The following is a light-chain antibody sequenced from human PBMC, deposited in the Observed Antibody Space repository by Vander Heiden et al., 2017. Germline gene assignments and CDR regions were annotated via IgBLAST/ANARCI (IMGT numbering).Light chain of an antibody. J-gene: IGKJ2*01. V-gene: IGKV3-11*01. Sequence: EIVLPQSPATLSLSPGQTATISCRASQSISSYLAWYQQKPGQAPRLISYEASNRATGTPARFSGSGSGTDFTLTISSLEPEDFVVYYCQQRSNWPPETFGQGTKLEIK. CDR2: EAS. CDR3: QQRSNWPPET. CDR1: QSISSY.